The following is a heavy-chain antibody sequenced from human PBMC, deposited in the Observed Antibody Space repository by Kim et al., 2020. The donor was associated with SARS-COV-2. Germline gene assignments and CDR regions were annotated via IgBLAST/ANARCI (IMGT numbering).Heavy chain of an antibody. CDR2: IYASGAT. CDR3: ARAEDLADYFDY. CDR1: GDSIDSHY. Sequence: SETLSLTCTVSGDSIDSHYWNWIRLPAGKGLEWIGRIYASGATNFNPSLASRVTMSVDTSKNEFSLTLDFLTAADTAVYYCARAEDLADYFDYWGQGIPVTVYS. J-gene: IGHJ4*02. V-gene: IGHV4-4*07.